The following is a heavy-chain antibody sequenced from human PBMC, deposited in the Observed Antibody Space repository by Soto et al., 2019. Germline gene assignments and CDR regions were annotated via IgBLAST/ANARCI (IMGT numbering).Heavy chain of an antibody. CDR2: IGPRGRDT. J-gene: IGHJ3*01. CDR1: GFTINSHA. D-gene: IGHD1-26*01. V-gene: IGHV3-23*01. Sequence: PGGSLRLSCAVSGFTINSHAIGWVRQTPEKGLEWVSAIGPRGRDTYYADSVKGRFIISRDNSKNTVSLQMNSLRAEDTAVYYCAILGGTYYAFDFWGQGTLATVSS. CDR3: AILGGTYYAFDF.